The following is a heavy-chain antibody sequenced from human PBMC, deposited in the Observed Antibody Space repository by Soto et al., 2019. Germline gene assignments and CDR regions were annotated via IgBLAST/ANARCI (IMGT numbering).Heavy chain of an antibody. CDR2: ISGSGGST. V-gene: IGHV3-23*01. Sequence: EVQLLESGGGLVQPGGSLRLSCAASGFTFSSYAMSWVRQAPGKGLEWVSAISGSGGSTYYADSVKGRFTISTDTSKNTLYLQMNSLRAEDTAVYYCAKLGAWIVVVYFDYWGQGTLVTVSS. J-gene: IGHJ4*02. CDR3: AKLGAWIVVVYFDY. CDR1: GFTFSSYA. D-gene: IGHD2-21*01.